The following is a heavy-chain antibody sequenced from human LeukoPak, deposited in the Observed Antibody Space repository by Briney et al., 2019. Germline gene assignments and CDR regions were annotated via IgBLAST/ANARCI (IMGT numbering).Heavy chain of an antibody. D-gene: IGHD3-10*01. CDR3: ASWGHTNYYGSGSYPSAFDI. CDR2: VSPSGDIT. J-gene: IGHJ3*02. CDR1: GFTFSTYG. V-gene: IGHV3-48*04. Sequence: GGSLRLSCAASGFTFSTYGMNWVRQAPGKGLEWVSGVSPSGDITYYADSVKGRFTISRDNAKNSLYLQMNSLRAEDTAVYYCASWGHTNYYGSGSYPSAFDIWGQGTMVTVSS.